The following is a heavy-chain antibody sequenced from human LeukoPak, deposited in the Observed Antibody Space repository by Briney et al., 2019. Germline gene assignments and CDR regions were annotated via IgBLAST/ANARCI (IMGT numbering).Heavy chain of an antibody. CDR2: ISYDASNK. CDR3: AKDRMTTMVLED. Sequence: GRSLRLSCAASGFTFSRYGMHWVRQAPGKGLEWVAVISYDASNKHYADSVKGRFTISRDNSKNTLYLEVNSLRAEDTAVYYCAKDRMTTMVLEDWGQGTLVTVSS. V-gene: IGHV3-30*18. D-gene: IGHD3-10*01. CDR1: GFTFSRYG. J-gene: IGHJ4*02.